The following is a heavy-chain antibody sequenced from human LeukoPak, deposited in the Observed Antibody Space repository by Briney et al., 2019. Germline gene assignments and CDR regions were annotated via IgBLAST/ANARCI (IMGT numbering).Heavy chain of an antibody. J-gene: IGHJ4*02. CDR2: ISFDGSNQ. D-gene: IGHD1-26*01. CDR3: AKPPEVGATVGYFDY. Sequence: PGGSLRLSCAASGFTFSSYGMHWVRQAPGKGLDWVALISFDGSNQYYADSVKGRFTISRDNSKNTLYLQMNSLRAEDTAVYYCAKPPEVGATVGYFDYWGQGTLVTVSS. CDR1: GFTFSSYG. V-gene: IGHV3-30*18.